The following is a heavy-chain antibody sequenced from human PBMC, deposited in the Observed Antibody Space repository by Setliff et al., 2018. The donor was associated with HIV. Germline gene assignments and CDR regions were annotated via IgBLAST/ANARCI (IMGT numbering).Heavy chain of an antibody. CDR1: RRTFNSHT. CDR3: VRGVQSPPHYSYYYMDV. Sequence: SVKVSCKASRRTFNSHTISWVRQAPGQGLDWMGRIIPILGVANYAQRFQGKVTITADKSTSTAYMERTSLRFDDTAMYYCVRGVQSPPHYSYYYMDVWGEGTMVTVSS. J-gene: IGHJ6*03. V-gene: IGHV1-69*02. CDR2: IIPILGVA. D-gene: IGHD3-3*01.